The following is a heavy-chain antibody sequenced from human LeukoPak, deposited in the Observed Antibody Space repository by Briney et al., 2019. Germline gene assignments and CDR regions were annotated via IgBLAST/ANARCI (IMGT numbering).Heavy chain of an antibody. CDR1: GGTFSSYA. CDR2: INPSGGST. Sequence: ASVKVSCKASGGTFSSYAISWVRQAPGQGLEWMGIINPSGGSTSFAQKFQGRVTMTRDTSASTVYMDLNSLTSEDTAVYYCAKGLDTATVILTGVDYWGQGTLVTVSS. D-gene: IGHD5-18*01. CDR3: AKGLDTATVILTGVDY. V-gene: IGHV1-46*01. J-gene: IGHJ4*02.